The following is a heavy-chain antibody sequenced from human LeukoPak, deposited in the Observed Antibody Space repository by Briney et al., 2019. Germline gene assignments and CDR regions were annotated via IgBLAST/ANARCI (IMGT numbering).Heavy chain of an antibody. D-gene: IGHD6-6*01. Sequence: ASVKVSCKASGYTFTNYYMHWVRQAPGQGLEWMGWLNPKTGVTDYAQKFQNRVTLSRDTSISTAYMELSRLRSDDTAVYYCAGSLAARMYYFDYWGQGTLVTVSS. CDR2: LNPKTGVT. CDR3: AGSLAARMYYFDY. J-gene: IGHJ4*02. V-gene: IGHV1-2*02. CDR1: GYTFTNYY.